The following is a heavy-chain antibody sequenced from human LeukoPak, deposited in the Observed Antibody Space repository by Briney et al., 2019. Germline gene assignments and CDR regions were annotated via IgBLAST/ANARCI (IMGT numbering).Heavy chain of an antibody. D-gene: IGHD6-19*01. J-gene: IGHJ4*02. CDR1: GFTFSTYW. V-gene: IGHV3-7*01. Sequence: PGGSLRLSCAASGFTFSTYWMSWVRQAPGKGLEWVANIKEDESEEYYVDSVKGRFTIFRGNAKNSLYLQMNSLRAEDTAVYYCARDTSGPEYWGQGTLVTVSS. CDR2: IKEDESEE. CDR3: ARDTSGPEY.